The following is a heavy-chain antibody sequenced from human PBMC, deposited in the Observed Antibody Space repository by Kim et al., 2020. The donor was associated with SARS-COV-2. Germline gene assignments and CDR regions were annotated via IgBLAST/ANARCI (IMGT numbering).Heavy chain of an antibody. V-gene: IGHV1-18*01. Sequence: QKLQGRVTMTTDTSTSTAYMELGSLRSDDTAVYYCARDYYDFWSGYYIFDYWGQGTLVTVSS. CDR3: ARDYYDFWSGYYIFDY. J-gene: IGHJ4*02. D-gene: IGHD3-3*01.